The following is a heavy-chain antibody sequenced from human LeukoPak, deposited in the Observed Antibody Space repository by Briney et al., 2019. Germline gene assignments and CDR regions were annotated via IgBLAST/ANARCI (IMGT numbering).Heavy chain of an antibody. CDR2: ISYDGSNK. CDR1: GFTFSSYA. Sequence: GRSLRLSCAASGFTFSSYAMHWVRQAPGKGLEWVAVISYDGSNKYYADSVKGRFTISRDNSKNTLYLQMNSLRAEDTAVYYCARGILYYYDSSGYFSSFDYWGQGTLVTVSS. J-gene: IGHJ4*02. CDR3: ARGILYYYDSSGYFSSFDY. D-gene: IGHD3-22*01. V-gene: IGHV3-30*01.